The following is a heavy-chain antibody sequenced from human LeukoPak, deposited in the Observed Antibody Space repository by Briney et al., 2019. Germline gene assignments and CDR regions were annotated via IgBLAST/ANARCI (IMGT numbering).Heavy chain of an antibody. Sequence: SETLSLTCTVSGGSISSYYWSWIRQPAGKGLEWIGRIYTSGSTNYNPSLKSRVTISVDTSKNQFSLKLSSVTAADTAVYYCATSITIFGVVPTGHWGQGTLVTVSS. J-gene: IGHJ4*02. D-gene: IGHD3-3*01. CDR3: ATSITIFGVVPTGH. V-gene: IGHV4-4*07. CDR1: GGSISSYY. CDR2: IYTSGST.